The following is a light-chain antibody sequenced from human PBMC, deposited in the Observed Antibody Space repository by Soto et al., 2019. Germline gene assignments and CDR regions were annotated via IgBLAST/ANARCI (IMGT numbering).Light chain of an antibody. CDR2: LNSDGSH. CDR3: QTWGTGVV. J-gene: IGLJ2*01. CDR1: SGHSSYA. V-gene: IGLV4-69*01. Sequence: QLVLTQSPSASASLGASVTLTCTLSSGHSSYAIAWHQQQPEKGPRYLMKLNSDGSHSKGDGIPDRFSGSSSGAERYLTISSLQSEDEADDYCQTWGTGVVFGGGTKLTVL.